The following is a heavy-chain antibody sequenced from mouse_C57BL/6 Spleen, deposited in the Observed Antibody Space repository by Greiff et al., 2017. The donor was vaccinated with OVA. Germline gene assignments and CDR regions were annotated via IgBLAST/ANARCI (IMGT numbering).Heavy chain of an antibody. V-gene: IGHV1-19*01. Sequence: VQLQQSGPVLVKPGASVKMSCKASGYTFTDYYMNWVKQSHGKSLEWIGVINPYNGGTSYNQKFKGKATLTVDKSSSTAYMELNSLTSEDSAVYYCARGAGSSSYYAMDYWGQGTSVTVSS. CDR3: ARGAGSSSYYAMDY. J-gene: IGHJ4*01. CDR2: INPYNGGT. CDR1: GYTFTDYY. D-gene: IGHD1-1*01.